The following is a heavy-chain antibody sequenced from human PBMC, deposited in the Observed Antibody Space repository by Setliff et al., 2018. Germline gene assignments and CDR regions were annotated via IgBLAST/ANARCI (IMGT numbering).Heavy chain of an antibody. CDR2: VDRSGNT. V-gene: IGHV4-34*01. CDR1: GGSFSDYY. D-gene: IGHD3-22*01. Sequence: SETLSLTCAVYGGSFSDYYWGWIRQSPGKGLEWIGTVDRSGNTFYNPSLKSRVTISVAASKNQFSLKLTSVSATDTAVYYCARRDSTGYYGYSFDFWGQGTLVTVSS. CDR3: ARRDSTGYYGYSFDF. J-gene: IGHJ4*02.